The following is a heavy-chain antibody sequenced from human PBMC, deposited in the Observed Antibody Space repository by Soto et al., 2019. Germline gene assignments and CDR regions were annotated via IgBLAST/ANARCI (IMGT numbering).Heavy chain of an antibody. V-gene: IGHV3-30-3*01. D-gene: IGHD3-10*01. Sequence: PGGSLRLSCAASGFTFSSYAMHWVRQAPGKGLEWVAVISYDGSNKYYADSVKGRFTISRDNSKNTLYLQMNSLRAEDTAVYYCASSPYYYGSAFDYWGQGTLVTVSS. CDR1: GFTFSSYA. J-gene: IGHJ4*02. CDR2: ISYDGSNK. CDR3: ASSPYYYGSAFDY.